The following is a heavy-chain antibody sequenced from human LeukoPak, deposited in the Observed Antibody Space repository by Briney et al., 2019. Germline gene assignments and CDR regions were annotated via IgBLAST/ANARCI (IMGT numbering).Heavy chain of an antibody. CDR3: ARSPTSGSYLGYYYYGMDV. CDR1: GGTSSSYA. Sequence: GASVKVSCKASGGTSSSYAISWVRQAPGQGLEWMGGIIPIFGTANYAQKFQGRVTITADESTSTAYMELSSLRSEDTAVYYCARSPTSGSYLGYYYYGMDVWGQGTTVTVSS. V-gene: IGHV1-69*13. CDR2: IIPIFGTA. J-gene: IGHJ6*02. D-gene: IGHD1-26*01.